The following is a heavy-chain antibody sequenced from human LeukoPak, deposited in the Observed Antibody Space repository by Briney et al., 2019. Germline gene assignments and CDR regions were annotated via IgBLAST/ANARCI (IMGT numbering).Heavy chain of an antibody. J-gene: IGHJ5*02. Sequence: PSETLSLTCAVSGGSISSNWWSWVRQPPGKGLEWIGEIDHSGSTNYNPSLKSRVTISVDKSESQFSLKLSSVTAADTAVYYCAIHRRSYTYYDFWSGYSLNWFDPWGQGTLVTVSS. D-gene: IGHD3-3*01. CDR2: IDHSGST. CDR3: AIHRRSYTYYDFWSGYSLNWFDP. V-gene: IGHV4-4*02. CDR1: GGSISSNW.